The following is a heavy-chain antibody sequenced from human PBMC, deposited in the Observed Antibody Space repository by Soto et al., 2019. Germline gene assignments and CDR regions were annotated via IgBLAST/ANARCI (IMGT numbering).Heavy chain of an antibody. CDR1: GFTFDDYA. D-gene: IGHD6-19*01. CDR3: AKDISSGWAKYFQH. Sequence: EVQLVESGGGLVQPGRSLRLSCTASGFTFDDYAMHWVRQAPGKGLEWVSGISWNSGSIGYADSVKGRFTISRDNAKNSLYLQKNSLRAEDTALYYCAKDISSGWAKYFQHWGQGTLVTVSS. CDR2: ISWNSGSI. V-gene: IGHV3-9*01. J-gene: IGHJ1*01.